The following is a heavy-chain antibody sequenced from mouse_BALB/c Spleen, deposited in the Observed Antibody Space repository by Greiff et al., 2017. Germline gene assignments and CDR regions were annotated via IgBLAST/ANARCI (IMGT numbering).Heavy chain of an antibody. V-gene: IGHV1-4*02. CDR2: INPSSGYT. CDR3: ARPFYGYDGAWFAY. J-gene: IGHJ3*01. Sequence: QVQLQQSAAELARPGASVKMSCKASGYTFTSYTMHWVKQRPGQGLEWIGYINPSSGYTEYNQKFKDKTTLTADKSSSTAYMQLSSLTSEDSAVYYCARPFYGYDGAWFAYWGQGTLVTVSA. D-gene: IGHD2-2*01. CDR1: GYTFTSYT.